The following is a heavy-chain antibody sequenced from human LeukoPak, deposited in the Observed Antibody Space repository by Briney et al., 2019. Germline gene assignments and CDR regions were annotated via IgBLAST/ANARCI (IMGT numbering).Heavy chain of an antibody. CDR2: ISSSSYI. J-gene: IGHJ4*02. Sequence: GGSLRLSCAASGFTFSSYSMNWVRQAPGKGLEWVSSISSSSYIYYADSVKGRFTISRDNAKNTLYLQMNSLRAEDTAVYYCARDSDWLSLPNDYWGQGTLVTVSS. V-gene: IGHV3-21*01. CDR3: ARDSDWLSLPNDY. D-gene: IGHD3/OR15-3a*01. CDR1: GFTFSSYS.